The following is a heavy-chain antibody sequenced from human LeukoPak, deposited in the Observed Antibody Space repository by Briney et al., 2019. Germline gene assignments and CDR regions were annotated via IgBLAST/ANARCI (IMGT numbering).Heavy chain of an antibody. V-gene: IGHV4-39*01. CDR3: ARHERGRLRFLDY. Sequence: PSETLSLTCTVSGGSISSSSYYWGWIRQPPGKGLEWIGSIYYSGSTYYNPSLKSRVTISVDTSKNQFSLKLSSVTAAGTAVYYCARHERGRLRFLDYWGQGTLVTVSS. D-gene: IGHD3-3*01. CDR2: IYYSGST. CDR1: GGSISSSSYY. J-gene: IGHJ4*02.